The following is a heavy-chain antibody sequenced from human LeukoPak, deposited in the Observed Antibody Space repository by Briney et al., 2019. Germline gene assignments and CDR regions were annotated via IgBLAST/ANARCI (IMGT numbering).Heavy chain of an antibody. CDR2: IYYSGST. D-gene: IGHD3-9*01. J-gene: IGHJ6*02. CDR3: ARIGGYFDWLLTDYYYYGMDV. Sequence: PSETLSLTCTVSGGSISSYYWSWIRQPPGKGLEWIGYIYYSGSTNYNPSLKSRVTILVDTSKNQFSLKLSSVTAADTAVYYCARIGGYFDWLLTDYYYYGMDVWGQGTTVTVSS. CDR1: GGSISSYY. V-gene: IGHV4-59*01.